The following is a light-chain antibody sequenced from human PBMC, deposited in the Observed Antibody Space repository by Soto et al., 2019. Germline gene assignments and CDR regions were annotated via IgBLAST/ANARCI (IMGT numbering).Light chain of an antibody. Sequence: EIVLTQSPGTLSVSPGERATLSCRASQSVSSSYLAWYQHKPGQAPRLLISGTSRRATGIPDRISGSGSGTDFTLTINRLEPEDFAVYYCQQYGNSLWTFGPGTKVEIK. J-gene: IGKJ1*01. V-gene: IGKV3-20*01. CDR2: GTS. CDR3: QQYGNSLWT. CDR1: QSVSSSY.